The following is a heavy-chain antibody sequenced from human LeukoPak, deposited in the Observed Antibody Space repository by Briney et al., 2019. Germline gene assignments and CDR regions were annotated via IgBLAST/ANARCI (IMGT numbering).Heavy chain of an antibody. D-gene: IGHD2-15*01. CDR3: AREATVVVAPMVL. J-gene: IGHJ4*02. V-gene: IGHV4-59*12. Sequence: SETLSLTCTVSGDSITSYYWSWIRQPPGKGLEWIGNIYYSGSTNYNPSLKSRATISVDTSKNQFSLKLSSVTAADTAVYYCAREATVVVAPMVLWGQGSLVTVSS. CDR2: IYYSGST. CDR1: GDSITSYY.